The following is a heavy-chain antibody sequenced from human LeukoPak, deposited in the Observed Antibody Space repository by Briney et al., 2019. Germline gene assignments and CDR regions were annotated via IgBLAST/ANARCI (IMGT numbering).Heavy chain of an antibody. D-gene: IGHD2-2*02. V-gene: IGHV4-61*02. CDR1: GGSISSGSYY. CDR3: ARDEPSGYCSSTSCYTRSDY. J-gene: IGHJ4*02. CDR2: IYTSGST. Sequence: SETLSLTCTVSGGSISSGSYYWSWIRQPAGKGLEWIGRIYTSGSTNYNPSLKSRVTISVDTSKNQFSLKLSSVTAADTAVYYCARDEPSGYCSSTSCYTRSDYWGQGTLVTVSS.